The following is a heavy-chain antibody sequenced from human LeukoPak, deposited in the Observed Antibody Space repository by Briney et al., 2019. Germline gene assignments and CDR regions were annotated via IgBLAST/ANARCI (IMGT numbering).Heavy chain of an antibody. CDR2: INHIGST. CDR3: ARAKFIAARPDVGFYY. J-gene: IGHJ4*02. V-gene: IGHV4-34*01. Sequence: SETLSLTCAVYGGSFSTYYWTWIRQPPGKGLEWVGEINHIGSTNYNPSLKSRVTISIDTSKNQFSLKLSSVTAADTAVYYCARAKFIAARPDVGFYYWGQGTLVTVSS. D-gene: IGHD6-6*01. CDR1: GGSFSTYY.